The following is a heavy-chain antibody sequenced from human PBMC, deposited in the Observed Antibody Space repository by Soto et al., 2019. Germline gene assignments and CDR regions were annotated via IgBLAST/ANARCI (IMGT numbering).Heavy chain of an antibody. CDR3: ARGLLGDGYKSGEYYFDY. Sequence: QVQLVQSGAEVKKPGSSVKVSCKASGGTFSSYASSWVRQAPGQGLEWMGGIIPIFGTANYAQKFQGRVTITADESTSTAYMELSSLRSEDTAVYYCARGLLGDGYKSGEYYFDYWGQGTLVTVSS. V-gene: IGHV1-69*01. J-gene: IGHJ4*02. CDR1: GGTFSSYA. D-gene: IGHD5-12*01. CDR2: IIPIFGTA.